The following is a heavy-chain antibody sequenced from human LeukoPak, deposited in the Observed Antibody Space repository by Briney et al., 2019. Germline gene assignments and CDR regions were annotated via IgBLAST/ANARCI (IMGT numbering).Heavy chain of an antibody. CDR2: IKQDGSEK. CDR3: ARDRYSSSWYGGYETDY. CDR1: GFTFSSYW. J-gene: IGHJ4*02. V-gene: IGHV3-7*01. Sequence: PGGSLRLSCAASGFTFSSYWMSWVRQAPGKGLEGVANIKQDGSEKYYVDSVKGRFTISRDNAKNSLYLQMNSLRAEDTAVYYCARDRYSSSWYGGYETDYWGQGTLVTVSS. D-gene: IGHD6-13*01.